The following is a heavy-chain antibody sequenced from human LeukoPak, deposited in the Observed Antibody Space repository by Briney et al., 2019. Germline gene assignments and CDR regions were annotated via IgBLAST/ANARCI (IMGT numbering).Heavy chain of an antibody. CDR3: ASPGYSSGLPFDY. J-gene: IGHJ4*02. V-gene: IGHV3-20*03. D-gene: IGHD6-19*01. Sequence: PGGSLRLSFAASGFTFDDYGMSWVRQAPGKGLEWVSGINWNGGSTGYADSVKGRFTISRDNSKNTLYLQMNSLRAEDTAVYYWASPGYSSGLPFDYWGQGTLVTVSS. CDR2: INWNGGST. CDR1: GFTFDDYG.